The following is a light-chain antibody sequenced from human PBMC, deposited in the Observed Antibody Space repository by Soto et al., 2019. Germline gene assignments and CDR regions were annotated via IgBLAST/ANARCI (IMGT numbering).Light chain of an antibody. V-gene: IGKV3D-11*02. CDR3: RQRYKWHLT. CDR2: DAF. Sequence: TVLTQSPATLSLSPGERATLSCKASQSIGNSLGWFQQKPGQAPRLLIDDAFNRDTGIPARFTGSGSGSDFTLTVSSVEPEDLGVYYCRQRYKWHLTFGGGTKVEIK. J-gene: IGKJ4*01. CDR1: QSIGNS.